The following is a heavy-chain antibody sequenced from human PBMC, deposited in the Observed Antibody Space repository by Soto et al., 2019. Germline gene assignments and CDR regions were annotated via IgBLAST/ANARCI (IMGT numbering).Heavy chain of an antibody. V-gene: IGHV4-30-4*01. CDR2: IYYSGST. D-gene: IGHD3-3*01. CDR1: GGSISSGDYY. CDR3: ARERITYYDFWSGPSHYGMDV. Sequence: SETLSLTCTVSGGSISSGDYYWSWIRQPPGKGLEWIGYIYYSGSTYYNPSLKSRVTVSVDTSKNQFSLKLSSVTAADTAVYYCARERITYYDFWSGPSHYGMDVWGQGTTVTVSS. J-gene: IGHJ6*02.